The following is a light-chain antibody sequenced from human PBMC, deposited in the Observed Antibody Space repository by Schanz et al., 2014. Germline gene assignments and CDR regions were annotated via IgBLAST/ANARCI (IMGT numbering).Light chain of an antibody. J-gene: IGKJ2*01. Sequence: EIVLTQSPGTLSLSPGERATLSCRASQSVHRNYLAWHQQKPGQAPRLLIYGASTRATGIPDRFSGSGSGTDFTLTISSLQSEDFAVYYCQQYSDWPPYTFGQGTKLEIK. V-gene: IGKV3-20*01. CDR2: GAS. CDR3: QQYSDWPPYT. CDR1: QSVHRNY.